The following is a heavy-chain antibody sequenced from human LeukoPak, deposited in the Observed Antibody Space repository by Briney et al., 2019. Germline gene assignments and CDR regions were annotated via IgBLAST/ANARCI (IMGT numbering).Heavy chain of an antibody. CDR2: VKQDGTEK. J-gene: IGHJ4*02. CDR3: ARAGGTSWADY. Sequence: GGSLRLSCEASGFTFRDYWMTWVRQAPGKGLEWVANVKQDGTEKFYVDSVKGRFTISRDNGKNSLYLQMNSLRVEDTAINYCARAGGTSWADYWGQGTLVTVSS. CDR1: GFTFRDYW. V-gene: IGHV3-7*01. D-gene: IGHD6-13*01.